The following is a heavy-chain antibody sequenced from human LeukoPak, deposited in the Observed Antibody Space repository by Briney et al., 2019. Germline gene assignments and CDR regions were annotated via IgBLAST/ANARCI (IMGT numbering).Heavy chain of an antibody. CDR2: IDHSGST. D-gene: IGHD2-2*01. CDR1: GGSFSGYY. Sequence: KPSETLSLTCAVYGGSFSGYYWSWIRQPPGKGLEWIGEIDHSGSTNYNPSLKSRVTISVDTSKNQFSLKLSSVTAADTAVYYYASLWPYQLSAFDIWGQGTLVTVSS. CDR3: ASLWPYQLSAFDI. V-gene: IGHV4-34*01. J-gene: IGHJ3*02.